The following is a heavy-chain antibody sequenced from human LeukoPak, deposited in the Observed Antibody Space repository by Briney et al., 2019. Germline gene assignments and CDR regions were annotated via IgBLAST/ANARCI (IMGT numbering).Heavy chain of an antibody. V-gene: IGHV4-34*01. CDR3: ARVSISWGATVDY. J-gene: IGHJ4*02. CDR2: INHSGST. D-gene: IGHD1-26*01. CDR1: GGSFSGYY. Sequence: SETLSLTCAVYGGSFSGYYWSSIRQPPGKGLEWIGEINHSGSTNYNPSLKSRVTISVDTSKNQFSLKLSSVTAADTAVYYCARVSISWGATVDYWGQGTLVTVSS.